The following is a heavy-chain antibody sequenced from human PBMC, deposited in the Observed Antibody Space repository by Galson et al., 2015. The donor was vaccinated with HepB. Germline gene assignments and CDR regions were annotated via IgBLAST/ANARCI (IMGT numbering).Heavy chain of an antibody. Sequence: SLRLSCAASGFTFSNYALNWVRQGPGKRLEWVAAISGSGATTYYAESVKGRFTISRDNSKNTLHLDMNSLRADDTAVYYCAKANYPGYCSGERSGNCFPLYNFDCWGQGTLVTVSS. CDR3: AKANYPGYCSGERSGNCFPLYNFDC. CDR2: ISGSGATT. J-gene: IGHJ4*02. CDR1: GFTFSNYA. V-gene: IGHV3-23*01. D-gene: IGHD2-15*01.